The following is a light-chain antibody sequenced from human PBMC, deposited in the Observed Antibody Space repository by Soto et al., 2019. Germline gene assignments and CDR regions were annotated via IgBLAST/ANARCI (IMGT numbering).Light chain of an antibody. Sequence: EIVMTQSPLSLPVTPGEPASISCRSSQSLLHSNGYNYLDWYLQKPGQSPQLLIYLGSNRASGVPDRFSGSGSGTDFTLTISSLQPEDFATYYCQQSYSTPWTFGQGTKVDIK. CDR2: LGS. J-gene: IGKJ1*01. CDR1: QSLLHSNGYNY. V-gene: IGKV2-28*01. CDR3: QQSYSTPWT.